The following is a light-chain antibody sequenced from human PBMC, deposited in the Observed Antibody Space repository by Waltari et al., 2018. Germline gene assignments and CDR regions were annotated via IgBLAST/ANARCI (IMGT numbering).Light chain of an antibody. J-gene: IGLJ2*01. V-gene: IGLV2-23*02. Sequence: HSALTQPASVAGSPGQSNTVSCIGTSNDICCYNFVSWFQQHPGRAPKLIIYDVSERPLGVANRFSGSKAGNTASLTISGLQAEDEADYYCFSYAGSNSFAFGGGTRVTVL. CDR1: SNDICCYNF. CDR3: FSYAGSNSFA. CDR2: DVS.